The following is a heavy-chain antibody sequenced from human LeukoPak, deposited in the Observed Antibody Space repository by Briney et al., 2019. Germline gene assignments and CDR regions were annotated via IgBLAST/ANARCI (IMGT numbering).Heavy chain of an antibody. CDR1: GFTFDDYG. D-gene: IGHD4-11*01. Sequence: PGGSLRLSCAASGFTFDDYGMSWVRHAPGKGLEWVSGINWNGGSTVYADSVKGRFTISRDNAKNSLYLQMNSLRAEDTALYYCARVTTPLYYYYYMDVWGKGTTVTVSS. J-gene: IGHJ6*03. CDR2: INWNGGST. V-gene: IGHV3-20*04. CDR3: ARVTTPLYYYYYMDV.